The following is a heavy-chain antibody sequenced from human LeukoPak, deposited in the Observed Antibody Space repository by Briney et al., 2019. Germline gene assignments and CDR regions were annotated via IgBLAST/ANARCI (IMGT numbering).Heavy chain of an antibody. CDR2: ISSSSSTI. Sequence: GGSLRLSCAASGFTFSSYNMNWVRQAPGKGLEWVSYISSSSSTIYYADSVKGRFTISRDNAKNSLYLQMNSLRGEDTAVYYCAKVGDNWDFDYWGQGTLVTVSS. V-gene: IGHV3-48*01. CDR1: GFTFSSYN. J-gene: IGHJ4*02. CDR3: AKVGDNWDFDY. D-gene: IGHD1-1*01.